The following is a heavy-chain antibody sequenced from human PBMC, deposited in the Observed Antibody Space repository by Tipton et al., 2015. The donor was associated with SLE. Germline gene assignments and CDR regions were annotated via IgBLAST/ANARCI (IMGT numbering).Heavy chain of an antibody. CDR3: ARRDYYYYGMDV. CDR2: ISTSSSYI. CDR1: GFTFSRYT. J-gene: IGHJ6*02. V-gene: IGHV3-21*03. Sequence: SLRLSCEASGFTFSRYTMNWVRQAPGKGLEWLSSISTSSSYISYADSLKGRFTISRDNAKKSLYLQMNSLRAEDTAVYFCARRDYYYYGMDVWGQGTTVIVSS.